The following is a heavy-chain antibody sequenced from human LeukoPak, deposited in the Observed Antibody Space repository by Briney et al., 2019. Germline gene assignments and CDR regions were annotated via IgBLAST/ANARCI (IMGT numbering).Heavy chain of an antibody. Sequence: GGSLRLSCSASGFTFSSYAMHWVRQAPGKGLEYVSAISSNGGSIYYADSVKGRFTISRDNSKNTVYLQMSSLRAEDTAVYYCASGYEYSSSPSFDYWGQGTLVTVSS. D-gene: IGHD6-6*01. CDR2: ISSNGGSI. V-gene: IGHV3-64D*06. CDR1: GFTFSSYA. J-gene: IGHJ4*02. CDR3: ASGYEYSSSPSFDY.